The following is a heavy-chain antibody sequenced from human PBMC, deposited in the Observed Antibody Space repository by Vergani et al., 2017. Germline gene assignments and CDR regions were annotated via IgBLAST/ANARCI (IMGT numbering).Heavy chain of an antibody. D-gene: IGHD2-2*01. CDR2: IIPILGIA. CDR3: ASFCSSTSCFYFDY. Sequence: QVQLVQSGAEVKKPGSSVKVSCKASGGTFSSYTISWVRQAPGQGLEWMGRIIPILGIANYAQKFQGKVTITADKSTSTAYMELSSLRSEDTAVYYCASFCSSTSCFYFDYWGQGTLVGVSS. CDR1: GGTFSSYT. V-gene: IGHV1-69*02. J-gene: IGHJ4*02.